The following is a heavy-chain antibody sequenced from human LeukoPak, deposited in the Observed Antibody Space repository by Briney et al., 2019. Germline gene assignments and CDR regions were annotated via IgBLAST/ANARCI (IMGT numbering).Heavy chain of an antibody. CDR2: IYYSGST. V-gene: IGHV4-39*07. J-gene: IGHJ4*02. CDR1: GVSIRSGGYY. D-gene: IGHD3-22*01. Sequence: SETLSLTCAVSGVSIRSGGYYWGWIRQPPGKALEWIGTIYYSGSTYSNPSLKSRVTITLDTSKNQFSLKLTSLTAADTAVYYCARASYSYDINGWVPFDYWGQGTLVTVSS. CDR3: ARASYSYDINGWVPFDY.